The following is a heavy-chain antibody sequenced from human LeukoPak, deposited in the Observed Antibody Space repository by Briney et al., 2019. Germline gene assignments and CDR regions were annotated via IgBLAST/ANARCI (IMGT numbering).Heavy chain of an antibody. CDR3: ARAMADYYYDSSGYLDY. CDR2: IYYSGST. D-gene: IGHD3-22*01. J-gene: IGHJ4*02. Sequence: KSSETLSLTCTVSGGSISIYYWIWIRQPPGKGLEWIGYIYYSGSTNYNPSLKSRVTISVDTSKNQFSLKLSSVTAADTAVYYCARAMADYYYDSSGYLDYWGQGTLVTVSS. V-gene: IGHV4-59*01. CDR1: GGSISIYY.